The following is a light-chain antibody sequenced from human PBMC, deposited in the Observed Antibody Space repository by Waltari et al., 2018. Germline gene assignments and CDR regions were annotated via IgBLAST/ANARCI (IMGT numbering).Light chain of an antibody. J-gene: IGLJ1*01. Sequence: QSALTPPASVSGSPGQSITISCTGTSSDVGSYRFVSWYQQCPGKAPKLIFYVVTRRPAGVTNRFSGSTSGNTASLTIAGLQADDEADYYCCSYAGDSNFVFGTGTKVTVL. CDR3: CSYAGDSNFV. V-gene: IGLV2-23*02. CDR2: VVT. CDR1: SSDVGSYRF.